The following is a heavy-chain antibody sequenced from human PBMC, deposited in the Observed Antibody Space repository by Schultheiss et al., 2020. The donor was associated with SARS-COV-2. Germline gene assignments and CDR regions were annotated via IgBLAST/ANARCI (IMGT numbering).Heavy chain of an antibody. CDR3: ARHGSSYSSGWSHPYNWFDP. CDR2: IYYSGST. Sequence: SETLSLTCTVSGGSISSYYWSWIRQPAGKGLEWIGYIYYSGSTYYNPSLKSRVTISVDTSKNQFSLKLSSVTAADTAVYYCARHGSSYSSGWSHPYNWFDPWGQGTLVTVSS. V-gene: IGHV4-59*06. CDR1: GGSISSYY. J-gene: IGHJ5*02. D-gene: IGHD6-19*01.